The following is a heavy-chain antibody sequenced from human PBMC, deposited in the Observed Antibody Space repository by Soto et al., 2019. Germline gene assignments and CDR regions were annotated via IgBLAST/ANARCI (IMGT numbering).Heavy chain of an antibody. D-gene: IGHD6-19*01. CDR2: ISYDGSNN. CDR1: GFTFSSYG. V-gene: IGHV3-30*18. J-gene: IGHJ4*02. CDR3: AKDWHSSGSEYFDY. Sequence: QVQLVESGGGVVQPGRSLRLSCAASGFTFSSYGMHWFRQAPGKGLEWVAVISYDGSNNYYADSVKGRFTISRDNSKNTLYLQMNSLRAEDTAVYYCAKDWHSSGSEYFDYWGQGTLVTVSS.